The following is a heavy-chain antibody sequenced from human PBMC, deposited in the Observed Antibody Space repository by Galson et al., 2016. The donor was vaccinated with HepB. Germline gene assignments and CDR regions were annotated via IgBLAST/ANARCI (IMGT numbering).Heavy chain of an antibody. CDR2: FGDGGDI. V-gene: IGHV3-23*01. D-gene: IGHD2-2*01. J-gene: IGHJ4*02. Sequence: SLRLSCAASGFIFSSYAMTWVRQAPGKGPEWVSTFGDGGDIYYAESVKGRFTISRDNSRNTLYLQRNSLRADDTAVYYCAGVPSGKRLDYWGQGTLVTVSS. CDR3: AGVPSGKRLDY. CDR1: GFIFSSYA.